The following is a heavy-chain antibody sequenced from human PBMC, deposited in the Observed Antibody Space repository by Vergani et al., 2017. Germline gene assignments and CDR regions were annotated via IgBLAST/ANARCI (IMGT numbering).Heavy chain of an antibody. CDR3: AGGNDHGTYNPPLDP. CDR1: GYSVNSGYY. Sequence: QVQLQQWGAGLLKPSETLSLSCTMSGYSVNSGYYWAWIRQTAAKGLEWIGSAYHSGATYYNPSLESRVTILLDTSRKQFSLRLNSVTAADTAVYYCAGGNDHGTYNPPLDPWGPGTRVTVSS. J-gene: IGHJ5*02. CDR2: AYHSGAT. V-gene: IGHV4-38-2*02. D-gene: IGHD4/OR15-4a*01.